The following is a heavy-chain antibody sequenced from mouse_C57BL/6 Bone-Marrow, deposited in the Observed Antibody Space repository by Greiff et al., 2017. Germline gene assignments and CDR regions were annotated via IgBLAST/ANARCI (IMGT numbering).Heavy chain of an antibody. Sequence: VQLQQSGTVLARPGASVKMSCKTSGYTFTSYWMHWVKQRPGQGLEWIGAIYPGNSDTSYNQKFQGKAKLTAVTSASTAYMELSSLTNEDSAVYYCTRSVTTVVADYWGQGTTLTVSS. V-gene: IGHV1-5*01. CDR1: GYTFTSYW. CDR2: IYPGNSDT. D-gene: IGHD1-1*01. CDR3: TRSVTTVVADY. J-gene: IGHJ2*01.